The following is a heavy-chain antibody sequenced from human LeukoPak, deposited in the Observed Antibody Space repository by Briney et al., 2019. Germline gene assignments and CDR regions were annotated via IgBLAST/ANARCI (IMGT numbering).Heavy chain of an antibody. CDR2: ISGSGGST. J-gene: IGHJ4*02. CDR1: GFTFSSYA. V-gene: IGHV3-23*01. Sequence: PGGSLRSSCEASGFTFSSYAMSWVRQAQGKGLEWASAISGSGGSTYYADSVKGRFTISRDNSKNTLYLQMNSLRAEDTAVYYCAKDQSTVVYVCDYWGQGTLVTVSS. D-gene: IGHD4-23*01. CDR3: AKDQSTVVYVCDY.